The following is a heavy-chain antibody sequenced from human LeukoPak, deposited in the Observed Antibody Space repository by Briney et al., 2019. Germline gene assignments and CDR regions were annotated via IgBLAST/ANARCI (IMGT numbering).Heavy chain of an antibody. D-gene: IGHD5-18*01. CDR3: ARDVFGYSYGSFDY. CDR1: GFTFSSYA. J-gene: IGHJ4*02. V-gene: IGHV3-30-3*01. Sequence: PGGSLRLSCAASGFTFSSYAMHWVRQAPGKGLEWVAVISYDGGKKYYADSVKGRFTISRDNSKNTLFLQMNSLRTEDTAVYYCARDVFGYSYGSFDYWGQGTLVTVSS. CDR2: ISYDGGKK.